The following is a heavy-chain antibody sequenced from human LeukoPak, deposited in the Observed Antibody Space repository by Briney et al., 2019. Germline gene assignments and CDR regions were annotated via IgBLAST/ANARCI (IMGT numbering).Heavy chain of an antibody. D-gene: IGHD2-21*02. J-gene: IGHJ5*02. Sequence: SETLSLTCTVSGGSISSYYWSWIRQPPGKGLEWIGYIYYSGSTNYNPSLKSRVTISVDTSKNQFSLKLSSVTAADTAVYYCARNCGGDCYSLTWFDPWGQGTLVTVSS. CDR1: GGSISSYY. V-gene: IGHV4-59*01. CDR2: IYYSGST. CDR3: ARNCGGDCYSLTWFDP.